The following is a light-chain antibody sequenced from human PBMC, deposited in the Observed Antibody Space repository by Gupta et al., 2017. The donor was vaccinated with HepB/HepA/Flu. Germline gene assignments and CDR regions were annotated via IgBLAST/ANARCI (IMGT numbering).Light chain of an antibody. CDR1: QSVANY. V-gene: IGKV3-11*01. Sequence: EIVLTQSPGTLSLSPGERATLTCRTSQSVANYLAWYQQKPGQAPRLLMHDTSNRATGIPARFSGGGSGTDFTLTISSLQPEDFAIYYCQQHDKWPLTFGGGTRVDIK. CDR3: QQHDKWPLT. J-gene: IGKJ4*01. CDR2: DTS.